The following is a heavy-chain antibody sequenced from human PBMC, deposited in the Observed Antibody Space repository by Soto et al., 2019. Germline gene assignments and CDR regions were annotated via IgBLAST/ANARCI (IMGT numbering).Heavy chain of an antibody. CDR3: ARNSESYYYYGMDV. J-gene: IGHJ6*02. CDR2: IYYSGRA. Sequence: QVQLQESGPGLVKPSQTLSLTCSVSNGSISSGNFYWSWIRQHPGKGLEWIGYIYYSGRAYFNPSLKSRVMLSIDTSENHFSLKLSSVTAADTAVYYCARNSESYYYYGMDVWSQGTTVTVSS. CDR1: NGSISSGNFY. D-gene: IGHD1-26*01. V-gene: IGHV4-31*02.